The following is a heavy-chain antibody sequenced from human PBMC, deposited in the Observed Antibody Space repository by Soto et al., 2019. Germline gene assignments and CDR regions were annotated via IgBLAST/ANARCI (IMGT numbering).Heavy chain of an antibody. Sequence: QVQLVQSGAEVKTPGSSLKVSCTVSGSRFSNYVIAWVRQAPGHGLECLGRIIPIFNTTQYAQKVQGRVTITADKSTNTASLELSSLRSDDTAVYYCAIEGRGKKAGYNGLVSLGYWGQGTLVTVSS. J-gene: IGHJ4*02. CDR2: IIPIFNTT. CDR1: GSRFSNYV. V-gene: IGHV1-69*06. CDR3: AIEGRGKKAGYNGLVSLGY. D-gene: IGHD2-2*02.